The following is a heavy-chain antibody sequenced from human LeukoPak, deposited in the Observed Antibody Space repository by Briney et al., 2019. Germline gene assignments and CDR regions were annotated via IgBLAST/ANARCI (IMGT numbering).Heavy chain of an antibody. CDR2: ISYDGSNK. CDR3: AKSPPSFPFDY. Sequence: GGSLRLSCAASGFAFSSYGMHWVRQAPGKGLEWVAVISYDGSNKYYADSVKGRFTISRDNSKKLYLQMNSLRAEDTAVYYCAKSPPSFPFDYWGQGTLVTVSS. J-gene: IGHJ4*02. CDR1: GFAFSSYG. D-gene: IGHD2/OR15-2a*01. V-gene: IGHV3-30*18.